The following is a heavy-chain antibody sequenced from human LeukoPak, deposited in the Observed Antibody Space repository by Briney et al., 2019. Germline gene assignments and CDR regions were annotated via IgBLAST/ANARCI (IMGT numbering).Heavy chain of an antibody. CDR3: AKDRANFYGSGSYFPPGGDY. Sequence: PGGSLRLSCAASGFAFSTYAMTWVRQAPGKGLEWVSAISGNGSATYYADSVKGRFTISRDNANNTLYLQMNSLRAEYTAIYYFAKDRANFYGSGSYFPPGGDYWGQGTLVTVSS. D-gene: IGHD3-10*01. CDR1: GFAFSTYA. V-gene: IGHV3-23*01. CDR2: ISGNGSAT. J-gene: IGHJ4*02.